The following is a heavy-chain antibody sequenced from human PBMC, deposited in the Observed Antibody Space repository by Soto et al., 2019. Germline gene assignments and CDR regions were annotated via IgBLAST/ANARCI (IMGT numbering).Heavy chain of an antibody. V-gene: IGHV1-3*01. D-gene: IGHD7-27*01. J-gene: IGHJ4*02. CDR2: INAGYGNT. CDR3: ASDTGDGTFDF. Sequence: QVHLVQSGAEVRKPGASVKVSCKASGYTFSSYAMHWVRQAPGQRLEWMGWINAGYGNTKSSQKFQDRVTISRVKSARTAYMELTSLRSEDTAVYYCASDTGDGTFDFWGQGTLVTVSS. CDR1: GYTFSSYA.